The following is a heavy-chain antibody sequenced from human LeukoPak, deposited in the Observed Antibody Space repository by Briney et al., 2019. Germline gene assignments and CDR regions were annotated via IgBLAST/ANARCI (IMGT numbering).Heavy chain of an antibody. J-gene: IGHJ4*02. CDR1: GYTFTSYG. D-gene: IGHD3-10*01. V-gene: IGHV1-18*01. CDR2: ISVYNGNT. Sequence: ASVKVSCKASGYTFTSYGISWVRQAPGQGLAWMGWISVYNGNTNYAQKLQDRVTMTTDTSTSTAYMELRSLRSDDTAVYYCARDRYYGSGSYYNHFDYWGQGTLVTVSS. CDR3: ARDRYYGSGSYYNHFDY.